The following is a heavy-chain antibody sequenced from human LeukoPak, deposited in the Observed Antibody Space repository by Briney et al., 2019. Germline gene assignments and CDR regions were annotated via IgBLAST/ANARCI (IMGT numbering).Heavy chain of an antibody. CDR2: FDPEDGET. CDR1: GYTLTELS. CDR3: ATAPLTARDGYNRGLDY. V-gene: IGHV1-24*01. Sequence: ASVNVSCKVSGYTLTELSMHWVRQAPGKGLEWMGGFDPEDGETIYAQKFQGRVTMTEDTSTDTAYMELSSLRSEDTAVYYCATAPLTARDGYNRGLDYWGQGTLVTVSP. J-gene: IGHJ4*02. D-gene: IGHD5-24*01.